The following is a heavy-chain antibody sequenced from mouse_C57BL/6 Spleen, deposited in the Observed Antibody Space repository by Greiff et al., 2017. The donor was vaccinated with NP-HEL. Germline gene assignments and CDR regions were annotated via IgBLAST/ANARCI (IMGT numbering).Heavy chain of an antibody. D-gene: IGHD1-1*01. CDR2: IDPSDSCT. J-gene: IGHJ2*01. CDR1: GYTFTSYW. V-gene: IGHV1-50*01. CDR3: ASYYDGSSSYLDY. Sequence: QVQLQQPGAELVKPGASVKLSCKASGYTFTSYWMQWVKQRPGQGLEWIGEIDPSDSCTNYNQKFKGKATLTVDTSSSTAYMQLRSLTSEDSAVCYCASYYDGSSSYLDYWGQGTTLTVSS.